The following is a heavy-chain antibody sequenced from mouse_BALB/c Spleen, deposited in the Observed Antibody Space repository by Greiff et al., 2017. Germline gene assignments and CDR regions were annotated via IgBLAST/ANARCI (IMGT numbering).Heavy chain of an antibody. D-gene: IGHD2-10*02. CDR3: ASSTEYGNYKRFAY. V-gene: IGHV1S137*01. CDR2: ISTYYGDA. CDR1: GYTFTDYA. J-gene: IGHJ3*01. Sequence: QVQLQQSGAELVRPGVSVKISCKGSGYTFTDYAMHWVKQSHAKSLEWIGVISTYYGDASYNQKFKGKATMTVDKSSSTAYMELARLTSEDSAIYYCASSTEYGNYKRFAYWGQGTLVTVSA.